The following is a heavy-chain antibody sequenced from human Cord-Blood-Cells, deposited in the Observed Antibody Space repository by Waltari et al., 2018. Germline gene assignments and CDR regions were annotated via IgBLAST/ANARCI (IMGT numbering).Heavy chain of an antibody. D-gene: IGHD6-6*01. CDR2: IYYSGST. V-gene: IGHV4-39*01. CDR3: ARPHSSSDAFDI. Sequence: QLQLQESGTGLVKPSETLSLTCTVSGGSIRRSSYYWRRIRQPPGKGLEWIGSIYYSGSTYYNPSLKSRVTISVDTSKNQFSLKLSSVTAADTAVYYCARPHSSSDAFDIWGQGTMVTVSS. CDR1: GGSIRRSSYY. J-gene: IGHJ3*02.